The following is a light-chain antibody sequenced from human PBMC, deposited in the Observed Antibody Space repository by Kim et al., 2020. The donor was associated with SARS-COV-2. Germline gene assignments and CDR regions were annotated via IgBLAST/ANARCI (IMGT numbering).Light chain of an antibody. J-gene: IGKJ4*01. Sequence: SVSPGERAPLSCRASQSVSSDLAWYQQKPGQAPRLLIYCASTRATGISARFSGSGSWTEFTLSISSLQSEDSAVYYCQQYNDWPLTFGGGTKVDIK. CDR3: QQYNDWPLT. CDR2: CAS. V-gene: IGKV3-15*01. CDR1: QSVSSD.